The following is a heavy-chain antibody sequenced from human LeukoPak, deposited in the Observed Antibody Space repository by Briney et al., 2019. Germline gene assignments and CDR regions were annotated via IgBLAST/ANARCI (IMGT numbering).Heavy chain of an antibody. Sequence: ASVKVSCKASGGTFSSYAISWVRQAPGQGLEWMGGIIPIFGTANYAQKFQGRVTITADKSTSTAYMELSSLRSEDTAVYYCARDSSGYYGEGNFDYWGQGTLVTVSS. J-gene: IGHJ4*02. V-gene: IGHV1-69*06. CDR3: ARDSSGYYGEGNFDY. CDR1: GGTFSSYA. CDR2: IIPIFGTA. D-gene: IGHD3-22*01.